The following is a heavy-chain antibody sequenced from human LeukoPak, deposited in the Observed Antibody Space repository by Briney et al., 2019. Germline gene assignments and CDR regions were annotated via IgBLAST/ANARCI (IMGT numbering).Heavy chain of an antibody. D-gene: IGHD3-10*01. Sequence: SQTLSLTCAISGDSVSSNSAAWNWIRQSPSRGLEWLGRTYYRSKWYNDYAVSVKSRITINPDTSKNQFSLQLNSVTPEDTAVYYCARDEMVRGVISFRRRSYGMDVWGQGTTVTVSS. CDR1: GDSVSSNSAA. CDR3: ARDEMVRGVISFRRRSYGMDV. CDR2: TYYRSKWYN. V-gene: IGHV6-1*01. J-gene: IGHJ6*02.